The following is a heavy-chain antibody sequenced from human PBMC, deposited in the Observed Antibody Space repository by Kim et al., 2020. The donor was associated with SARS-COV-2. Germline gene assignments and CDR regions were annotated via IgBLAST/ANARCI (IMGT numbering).Heavy chain of an antibody. CDR2: IYYSGST. CDR3: ARDAFGRYYDSRAGVYGMDV. D-gene: IGHD3-22*01. Sequence: SETLSLTCTVSGGSISSGGYYWSWIRQHPGKGLEWIGYIYYSGSTYYNPSLKSRVTISVDTSKNQFSLKLSSVTAADTAVYYCARDAFGRYYDSRAGVYGMDVWGQGTTVTVSS. CDR1: GGSISSGGYY. J-gene: IGHJ6*02. V-gene: IGHV4-31*03.